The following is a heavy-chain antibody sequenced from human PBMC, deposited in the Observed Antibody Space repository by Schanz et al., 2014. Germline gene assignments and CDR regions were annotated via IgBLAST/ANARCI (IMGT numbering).Heavy chain of an antibody. CDR2: ISGSGSST. J-gene: IGHJ4*02. D-gene: IGHD5-12*01. Sequence: VQLVECGGGLVQPGGSLRLSCAASGFTFSDHFMDWVRQAPGKGLDWVSAISGSGSSTYYADSVKGRFTISRDNAKNSLYLQMNSLRAEDTAVYYCARDGYNAYDLKRGDYWGQGTQVAVSS. CDR3: ARDGYNAYDLKRGDY. V-gene: IGHV3-11*04. CDR1: GFTFSDHF.